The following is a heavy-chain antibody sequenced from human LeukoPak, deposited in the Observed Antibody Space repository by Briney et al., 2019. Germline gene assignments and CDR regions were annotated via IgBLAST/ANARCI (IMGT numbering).Heavy chain of an antibody. Sequence: PGVSLRLSCSASGFTFSDHYMDWIRQAPGKGLEWVGRSRIKVDGYITQYAASVKCRFTISRDDSNASLYLQMSSLSTEDSAVYYWVRGYISVDTWGQGTLVTVSS. D-gene: IGHD3-22*01. V-gene: IGHV3-72*01. J-gene: IGHJ4*02. CDR3: VRGYISVDT. CDR1: GFTFSDHY. CDR2: SRIKVDGYIT.